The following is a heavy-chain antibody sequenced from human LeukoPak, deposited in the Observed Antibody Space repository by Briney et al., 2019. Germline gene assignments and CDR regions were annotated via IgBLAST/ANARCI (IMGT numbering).Heavy chain of an antibody. CDR1: GGSISSGGYS. CDR3: AREAVTTGPGAFDI. D-gene: IGHD4-17*01. J-gene: IGHJ3*02. V-gene: IGHV4-30-2*01. Sequence: PSETLSLTCAVSGGSISSGGYSRSWIRQPPGKGLEWIGYIYHIGSTYYNPSLKSRFTISVDRSKNQLSLKLRSVTAAETAVYYCAREAVTTGPGAFDIWGQGTMVTVSS. CDR2: IYHIGST.